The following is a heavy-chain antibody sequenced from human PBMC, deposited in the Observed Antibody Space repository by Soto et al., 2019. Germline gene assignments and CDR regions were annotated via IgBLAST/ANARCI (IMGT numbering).Heavy chain of an antibody. Sequence: QVQLVQSGGEVKKPGASVRVSCQSSGYPVNKIAIHWVRQAPGQGLEWLGSMSGRSGDPNCAPTVRDRITMATDTASNTAYMELTSLRADDTAVYYCASEGGLGTETHHDGLDVWGQGTTVTV. V-gene: IGHV1-18*01. CDR1: GYPVNKIA. D-gene: IGHD1-26*01. CDR3: ASEGGLGTETHHDGLDV. J-gene: IGHJ6*02. CDR2: MSGRSGDP.